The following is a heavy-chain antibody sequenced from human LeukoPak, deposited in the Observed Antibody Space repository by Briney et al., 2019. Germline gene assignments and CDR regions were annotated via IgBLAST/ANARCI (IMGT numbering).Heavy chain of an antibody. V-gene: IGHV1-18*01. CDR3: ARDRSGYFDWLPPNYYYYYMDV. J-gene: IGHJ6*03. D-gene: IGHD3-9*01. CDR1: GYTFTSYA. CDR2: ISAYNSNT. Sequence: GASVKVSCKASGYTFTSYAISWVRQAPGQGLEWMGWISAYNSNTNYAQKLQGRVTMTTDTSTSTAYMELRSLRSDDTAVYYCARDRSGYFDWLPPNYYYYYMDVWGKGTTVTVSS.